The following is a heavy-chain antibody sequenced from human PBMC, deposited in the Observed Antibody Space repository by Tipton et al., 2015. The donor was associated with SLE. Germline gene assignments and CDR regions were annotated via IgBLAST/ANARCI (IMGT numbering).Heavy chain of an antibody. V-gene: IGHV4-39*01. CDR1: GGSFIPPDYY. D-gene: IGHD2-8*01. J-gene: IGHJ5*02. Sequence: TLSLTCTVSGGSFIPPDYYWDWIRQPPGKGPEWLGRITNNGNTYYIPSLQSRVTMSVDTSKNHFSLKLSSVTAADTAVYYCARHDTNYGRNWFDPWGQGTLVTVSS. CDR2: ITNNGNT. CDR3: ARHDTNYGRNWFDP.